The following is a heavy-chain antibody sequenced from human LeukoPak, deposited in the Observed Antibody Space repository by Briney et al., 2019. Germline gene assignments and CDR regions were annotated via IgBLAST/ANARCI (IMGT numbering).Heavy chain of an antibody. D-gene: IGHD1-26*01. V-gene: IGHV4-30-4*08. J-gene: IGHJ3*02. CDR2: IYYSGST. CDR3: ARAVGPDAFDI. CDR1: GGSISSGDYY. Sequence: SETLSLTCTVSGGSISSGDYYWSWIRQPPGKGLEWIGYIYYSGSTYYNPSLKSRVTISVDTSKNQSSLKLSSVTAADTAVYYCARAVGPDAFDIWGQGTMVTVSS.